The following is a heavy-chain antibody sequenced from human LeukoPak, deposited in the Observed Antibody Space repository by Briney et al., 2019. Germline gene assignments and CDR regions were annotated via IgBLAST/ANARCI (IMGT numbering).Heavy chain of an antibody. CDR3: ASHPYYYDSSGYYYFDY. CDR2: ISGSGGST. Sequence: PGGSLRLSCAASGFTFSSYAMSWVRQAPGKGLEWVSAISGSGGSTYYADSVKGRFTISRDNSKNTLYLQMNSLRAEDTAVYYCASHPYYYDSSGYYYFDYWGQGTLVTVSS. CDR1: GFTFSSYA. V-gene: IGHV3-23*01. J-gene: IGHJ4*02. D-gene: IGHD3-22*01.